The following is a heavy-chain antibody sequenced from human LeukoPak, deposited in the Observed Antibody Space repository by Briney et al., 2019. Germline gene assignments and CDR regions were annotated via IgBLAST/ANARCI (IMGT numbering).Heavy chain of an antibody. CDR1: GFTFSSYA. CDR2: ISGSGGST. D-gene: IGHD2-15*01. CDR3: ARVDCTGGSCFSGFDS. V-gene: IGHV3-23*01. Sequence: GGSLRLSCAASGFTFSSYAMSWVRQAPGKGLEWVSAISGSGGSTYYADSVKGRFTISRDNSKNTLYLQMNSLRAEDTAVYYCARVDCTGGSCFSGFDSWGQGTLVTVSS. J-gene: IGHJ4*02.